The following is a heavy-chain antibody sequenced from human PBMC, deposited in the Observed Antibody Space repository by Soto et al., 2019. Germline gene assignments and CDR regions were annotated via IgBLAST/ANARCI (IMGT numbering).Heavy chain of an antibody. V-gene: IGHV3-23*01. CDR2: ISAGGGNT. D-gene: IGHD3-16*01. CDR3: AKGDTTTLGDAFDI. J-gene: IGHJ3*02. CDR1: RFTFSSYA. Sequence: EVQLLESGGGLVQPGGSLRLSCTASRFTFSSYAMNWVRQAPGKGLEWVSGISAGGGNTYYADSVKGRFTISRDNSKNTLYLQMSSLGAEDTAVYYCAKGDTTTLGDAFDIWGQGTMVTISS.